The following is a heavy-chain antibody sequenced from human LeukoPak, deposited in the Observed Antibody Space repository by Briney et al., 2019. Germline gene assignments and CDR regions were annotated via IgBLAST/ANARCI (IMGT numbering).Heavy chain of an antibody. CDR1: GFTVSSNY. D-gene: IGHD4-11*01. CDR2: IYSGGST. CDR3: AIHDYLAV. Sequence: GGSLRLSCAASGFTVSSNYMSWDRQAPGKGLEWVSVIYSGGSTYYADSVKGRFTISRDNSKNTLYLQMNSLGAEDTAVYYCAIHDYLAVWGQGTLVTVSS. V-gene: IGHV3-53*01. J-gene: IGHJ4*02.